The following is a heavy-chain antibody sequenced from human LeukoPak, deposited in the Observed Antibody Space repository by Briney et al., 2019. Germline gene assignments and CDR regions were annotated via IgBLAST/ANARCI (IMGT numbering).Heavy chain of an antibody. V-gene: IGHV3-33*01. CDR2: MWYDGSNR. CDR1: GFTFRNYG. Sequence: GGSLRLSCAASGFTFRNYGMHWVRQAPGKGLELVAVMWYDGSNRYYADSVKVRFTISRVRSKNTLSLEMNSLRAEDTSVYYCARAGVAVYTMDVWGKGATVTVSS. J-gene: IGHJ6*04. D-gene: IGHD2-15*01. CDR3: ARAGVAVYTMDV.